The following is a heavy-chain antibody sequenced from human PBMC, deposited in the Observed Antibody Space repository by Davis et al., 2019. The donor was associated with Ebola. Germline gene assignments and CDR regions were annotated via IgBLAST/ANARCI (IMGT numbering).Heavy chain of an antibody. CDR3: ARGLAFWSGYYGCYFDY. D-gene: IGHD3-3*01. CDR1: GFTFSSYS. CDR2: ISSSSSYI. J-gene: IGHJ4*02. Sequence: ESLKISCAASGFTFSSYSMNWVRQAPGKGLEWVSSISSSSSYIYYADSVKGRFTISRDNAKNSLYLQLNSLRAEDTAVYYCARGLAFWSGYYGCYFDYWGQGTLVTVSS. V-gene: IGHV3-21*01.